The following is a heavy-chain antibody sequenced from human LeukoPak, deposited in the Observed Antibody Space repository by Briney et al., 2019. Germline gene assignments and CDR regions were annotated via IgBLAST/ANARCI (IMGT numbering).Heavy chain of an antibody. CDR3: AKDLSGYASGSYCFDY. V-gene: IGHV3-23*01. CDR1: GFTFSSYA. J-gene: IGHJ4*02. D-gene: IGHD3-10*01. Sequence: GGSLRLSCAGSGFTFSSYAMSWVRQAPGKGLEWVSAISGSGGSTYYADSVKGRFTISRDNSKNTLYLQMNSLRAEDTAVYYCAKDLSGYASGSYCFDYWGQGTLVTVSS. CDR2: ISGSGGST.